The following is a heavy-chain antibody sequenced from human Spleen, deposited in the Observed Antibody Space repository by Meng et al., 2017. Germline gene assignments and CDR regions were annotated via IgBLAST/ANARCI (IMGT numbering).Heavy chain of an antibody. D-gene: IGHD4-17*01. CDR2: IYNSEIT. V-gene: IGHV4-61*01. Sequence: VPVPESVPALGRPSETLSLTCTVAGGSVSSVSYYWNWIRQPPGKGLEWIGYIYNSEITYYNPSLKSRVTISVDTSKNQFSLKLSSVTAADTAVYYCARGRRGSRTVTPPLYWYFDLWGRGTLVTVSS. CDR3: ARGRRGSRTVTPPLYWYFDL. J-gene: IGHJ2*01. CDR1: GGSVSSVSYY.